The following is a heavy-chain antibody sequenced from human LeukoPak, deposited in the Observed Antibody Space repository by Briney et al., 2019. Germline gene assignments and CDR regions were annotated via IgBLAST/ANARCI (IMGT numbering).Heavy chain of an antibody. D-gene: IGHD3-10*01. J-gene: IGHJ6*02. CDR1: GDSFSSYS. Sequence: SETLSLTCTVSGDSFSSYSWSWIRQPPGKGLEWIGYIYDSGSTNYNPSLKSRVTISIDTSKNQFSLKLSSVTAADTAVYYCAREEVYGSGSYSVMDVWGQGTTVTVSS. CDR2: IYDSGST. V-gene: IGHV4-59*12. CDR3: AREEVYGSGSYSVMDV.